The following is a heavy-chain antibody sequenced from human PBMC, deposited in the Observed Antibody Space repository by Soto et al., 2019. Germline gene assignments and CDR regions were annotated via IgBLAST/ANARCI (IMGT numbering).Heavy chain of an antibody. J-gene: IGHJ4*02. CDR3: ARLRNGAVPDSINF. CDR2: ISRDGSSK. CDR1: GFTFSRYA. Sequence: PGGSLRLSCAASGFTFSRYAMHWVRQAPGEGLEWVAVISRDGSSKYYGDSVKGRFTVSRDNSNNTLYLSMTSLRPDDTAVFYCARLRNGAVPDSINFWGQGTLVTVSS. D-gene: IGHD2-8*01. V-gene: IGHV3-30-3*01.